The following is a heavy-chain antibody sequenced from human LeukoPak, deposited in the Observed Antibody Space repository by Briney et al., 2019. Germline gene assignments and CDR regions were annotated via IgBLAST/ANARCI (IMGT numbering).Heavy chain of an antibody. CDR3: ARMLVYDAGGEAFDC. J-gene: IGHJ4*02. Sequence: GGSLRLSCAASGFTFSSYEMNWVRQAPGKGLEWVSYISSSGSTIYYADSVKGRFTISRDNAKNSLYPQMNSLRVEDTAVYFCARMLVYDAGGEAFDCWGQGTQVTVSS. V-gene: IGHV3-48*03. CDR2: ISSSGSTI. CDR1: GFTFSSYE. D-gene: IGHD2-8*01.